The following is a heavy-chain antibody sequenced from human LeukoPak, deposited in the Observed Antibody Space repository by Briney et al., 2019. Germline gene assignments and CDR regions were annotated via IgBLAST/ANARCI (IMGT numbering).Heavy chain of an antibody. CDR1: GYSISSGYY. CDR2: IYHSGST. CDR3: AREDTMVDY. J-gene: IGHJ4*02. Sequence: PSETLSLTCAVSGYSISSGYYWGWIRQPPGKGLEWIGSIYHSGSTHYNPSLKSRVTISVDTSKNQLSLKLSSVTAADTAVYYCAREDTMVDYWGQGTLVTVSS. D-gene: IGHD5-18*01. V-gene: IGHV4-38-2*02.